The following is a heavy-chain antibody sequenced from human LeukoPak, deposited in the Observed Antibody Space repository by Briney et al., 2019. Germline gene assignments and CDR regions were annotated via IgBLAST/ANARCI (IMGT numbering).Heavy chain of an antibody. Sequence: GASVKVSCKASGGTFSSYAFSWVRQAPGQGLEWMGRIIPIFGIANYAQKFQGRVTITADKSTSTAYMELSSLRSEDTAVYYCARDPYYYGSGSPLNDWYFDLWGRGTLVTVSS. J-gene: IGHJ2*01. CDR1: GGTFSSYA. CDR3: ARDPYYYGSGSPLNDWYFDL. V-gene: IGHV1-69*04. CDR2: IIPIFGIA. D-gene: IGHD3-10*01.